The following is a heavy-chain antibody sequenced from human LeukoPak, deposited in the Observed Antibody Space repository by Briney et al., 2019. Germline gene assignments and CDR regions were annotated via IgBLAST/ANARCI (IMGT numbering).Heavy chain of an antibody. CDR3: ARAVLRYFDWLLSHDAFDI. V-gene: IGHV4-39*07. J-gene: IGHJ3*02. Sequence: SETLSLTCTVSGGSISSSSYYWGWIRQSPGRGLEWIGTIYYSGSTYYNPSLKSRVTRSVDTSKNQFSLKLSSVTAADTAVYYCARAVLRYFDWLLSHDAFDIWGQGTMVTVSS. CDR2: IYYSGST. D-gene: IGHD3-9*01. CDR1: GGSISSSSYY.